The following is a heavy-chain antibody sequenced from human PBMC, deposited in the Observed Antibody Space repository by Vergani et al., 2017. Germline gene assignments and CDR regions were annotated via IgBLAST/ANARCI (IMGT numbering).Heavy chain of an antibody. Sequence: EVQLVESGGGLVQPGGSLRLSCAASGFTVSSNYMSGVRQAPGKGLEWVSGIYSGGSTYYADSVKGRFTISRDNSKNTLYLQMNSLRAEDTAVYYCAREVGRVDGFGYYYYGMDVWGQGTTVTVSS. CDR3: AREVGRVDGFGYYYYGMDV. CDR1: GFTVSSNY. D-gene: IGHD3-10*01. V-gene: IGHV3-66*02. J-gene: IGHJ6*02. CDR2: IYSGGST.